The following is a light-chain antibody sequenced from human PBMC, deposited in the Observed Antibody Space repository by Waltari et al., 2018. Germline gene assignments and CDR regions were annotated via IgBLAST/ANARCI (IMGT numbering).Light chain of an antibody. Sequence: SSCLTQPPSVSVSTGQTATITSGSKLRNTFASWSQQRPGQSPVLLLYQDKKRPSGIPERFSGSNSGYTATLTISGARPMDEADYYCLAWDFSTAWTFGTGTRVTVL. J-gene: IGLJ1*01. V-gene: IGLV3-1*01. CDR3: LAWDFSTAWT. CDR1: KLRNTF. CDR2: QDK.